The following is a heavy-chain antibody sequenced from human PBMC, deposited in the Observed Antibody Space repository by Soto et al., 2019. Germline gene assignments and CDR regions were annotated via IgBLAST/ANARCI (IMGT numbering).Heavy chain of an antibody. D-gene: IGHD4-17*01. CDR1: GYTFISFY. V-gene: IGHV1-46*01. Sequence: ASVTVSCKASGYTFISFYVHWVRQAPGQGLAWMGVINPNGGSTAYAQKFQGSVTMTRDTSTSTAYMELSSLRSDDTAVYYCTRLATVTPPYYFDYWGQGTLVTVSS. J-gene: IGHJ4*02. CDR2: INPNGGST. CDR3: TRLATVTPPYYFDY.